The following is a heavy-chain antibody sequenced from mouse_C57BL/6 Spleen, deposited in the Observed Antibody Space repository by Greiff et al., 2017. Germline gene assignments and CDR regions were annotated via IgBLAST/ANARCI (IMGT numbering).Heavy chain of an antibody. D-gene: IGHD5-5*01. Sequence: QVQLKESGPELVKPGASVKISCKASGYAFSSSWLNWVKQRPGKGLEWIGRIYPGDGDTNYNGKFKGKATLTADKSSSTAYMQLSSLTSEDSAVDFCARDYPFDYWGQGTTLTVSS. CDR3: ARDYPFDY. J-gene: IGHJ2*01. CDR1: GYAFSSSW. V-gene: IGHV1-82*01. CDR2: IYPGDGDT.